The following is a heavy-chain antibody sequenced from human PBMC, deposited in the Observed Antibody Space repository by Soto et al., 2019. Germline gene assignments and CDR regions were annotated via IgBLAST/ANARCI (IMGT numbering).Heavy chain of an antibody. V-gene: IGHV3-33*06. D-gene: IGHD6-13*01. CDR3: AKGTVGSTLQPYYFDF. J-gene: IGHJ4*02. CDR2: IWYDGSNK. CDR1: GFTFSSYG. Sequence: QVQLVESGGGVVQPGRSLRLSCAASGFTFSSYGMHWVRQAPGKGLEWVAVIWYDGSNKYYADSVKGRFTISRDNSKNTLYLQMNSLRAEDTAVYYCAKGTVGSTLQPYYFDFWGQGTLVTVSS.